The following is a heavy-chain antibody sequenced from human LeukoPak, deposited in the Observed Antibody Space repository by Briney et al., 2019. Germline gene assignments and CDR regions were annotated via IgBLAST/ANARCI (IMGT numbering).Heavy chain of an antibody. J-gene: IGHJ4*02. CDR2: INRSGST. V-gene: IGHV4-34*01. CDR3: ARGGSHCGGDCYRFDY. CDR1: GGSFSGYY. D-gene: IGHD2-21*02. Sequence: PSETLSLTCAVYGGSFSGYYWSWIRQPPGKGLEWIGEINRSGSTNYNPSLKSRVTISVDTSKNQFSLKLSSVTAADTAVYYCARGGSHCGGDCYRFDYWGQGTLVTVSS.